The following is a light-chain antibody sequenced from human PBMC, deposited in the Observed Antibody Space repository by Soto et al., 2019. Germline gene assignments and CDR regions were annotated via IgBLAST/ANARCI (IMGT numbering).Light chain of an antibody. Sequence: EVVLTQSPGTLSLSPGESATLSCRASQSVRGNYFAWYQQRPGQAPRLLVYGPSDRAAGIPDRFRGSVSRTNFNLSVNRVEPEDFAVYYCHQFGVSPFSFRAGTTLDIK. V-gene: IGKV3-20*01. J-gene: IGKJ3*01. CDR2: GPS. CDR1: QSVRGNY. CDR3: HQFGVSPFS.